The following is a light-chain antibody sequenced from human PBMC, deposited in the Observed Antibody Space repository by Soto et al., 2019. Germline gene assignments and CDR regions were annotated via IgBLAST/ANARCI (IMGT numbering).Light chain of an antibody. J-gene: IGLJ3*02. Sequence: QTVVTQEPSFSVSPVGTVTLTCGLSSGSVSTSYYPSWYQQTPGQAPRTPIYSTNTRSSGVPDRFSGSILGNKAALTITGAQADDESDYYCVLYMGSGISVFGGGTKLTVL. CDR2: STN. V-gene: IGLV8-61*01. CDR3: VLYMGSGISV. CDR1: SGSVSTSYY.